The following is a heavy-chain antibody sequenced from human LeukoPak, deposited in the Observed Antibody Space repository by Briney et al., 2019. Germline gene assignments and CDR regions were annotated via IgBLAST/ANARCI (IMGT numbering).Heavy chain of an antibody. Sequence: GGSLRLSCAASGFTFSNAWMSWVRQAPGKGLEWVGRIKSKTDGGTTDYAAPVTGRFTISRDDSKNTLYLQMNSLKTEDTAVYYCTTDPLLLMVYATIAGFDYWGQGTLVTVSS. CDR1: GFTFSNAW. D-gene: IGHD2-8*01. J-gene: IGHJ4*02. V-gene: IGHV3-15*01. CDR3: TTDPLLLMVYATIAGFDY. CDR2: IKSKTDGGTT.